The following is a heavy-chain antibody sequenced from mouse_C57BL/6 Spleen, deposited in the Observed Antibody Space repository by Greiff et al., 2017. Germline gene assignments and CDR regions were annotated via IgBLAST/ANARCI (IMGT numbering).Heavy chain of an antibody. Sequence: QVTLKVSGPGILQPSQTLSLTCSFSGFSLSTFGMGVGWIRQPSGKGLEWLAHIWWDDDKYYNPALKSRLTISKDTSKNQVFLENANVDTADTDTYYCDRREFITTVVFDYWGQGTTLTVSS. CDR3: DRREFITTVVFDY. J-gene: IGHJ2*01. CDR2: IWWDDDK. D-gene: IGHD1-1*01. V-gene: IGHV8-8*01. CDR1: GFSLSTFGMG.